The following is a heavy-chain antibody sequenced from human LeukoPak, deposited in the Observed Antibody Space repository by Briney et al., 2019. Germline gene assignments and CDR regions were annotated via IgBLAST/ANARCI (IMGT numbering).Heavy chain of an antibody. Sequence: GGSLRLSCAASGFTFSSYWMTWVRQAPGKGLEWVANIKQDGSDKYYVDSVKGRFTISRDNSKNTLYLQMNSLRAEDTAVYYCARERGSMVRGVIISPLYFDYWGQGTLVTVSS. D-gene: IGHD3-10*01. J-gene: IGHJ4*02. CDR2: IKQDGSDK. CDR3: ARERGSMVRGVIISPLYFDY. V-gene: IGHV3-7*01. CDR1: GFTFSSYW.